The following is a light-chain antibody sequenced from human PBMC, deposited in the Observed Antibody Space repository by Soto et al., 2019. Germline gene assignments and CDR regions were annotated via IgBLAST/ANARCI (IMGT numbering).Light chain of an antibody. J-gene: IGKJ2*01. Sequence: EMVMTQSPATLSVSPGERATLSCRASQSVSSNLAWYQQQPGQAPKFLIFGASTRATGVPARFSGSGSGTEFTLTISSLQSEDFAVYYCQQYNNWPYTFGQGTKLEIK. V-gene: IGKV3-15*01. CDR2: GAS. CDR1: QSVSSN. CDR3: QQYNNWPYT.